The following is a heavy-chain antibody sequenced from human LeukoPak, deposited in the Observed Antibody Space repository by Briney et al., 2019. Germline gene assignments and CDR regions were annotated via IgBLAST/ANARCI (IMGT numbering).Heavy chain of an antibody. D-gene: IGHD3-10*01. Sequence: GGSLRLSCAASGFTFSSYSMNWVRQAPGKGLEWVSSISSRSSYIYYADSVKGRFTISRDNAKNSLYLQMNSLRAEDTAVYYCARAPGPASMDVWGKGTTVTVSS. CDR1: GFTFSSYS. V-gene: IGHV3-21*01. J-gene: IGHJ6*03. CDR3: ARAPGPASMDV. CDR2: ISSRSSYI.